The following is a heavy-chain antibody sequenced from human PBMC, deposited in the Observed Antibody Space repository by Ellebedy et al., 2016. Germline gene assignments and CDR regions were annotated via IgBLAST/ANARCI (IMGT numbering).Heavy chain of an antibody. Sequence: GGSLRLSCAASGFTFSSYAMHWVRQAPGKGLEYVSAISSNGGSTYYANSVKGRFTISRDNSKNTLYLQMGSLRAEDMAVYYCARGTRTTVTYYYYGMDVWGQGTTVTVSS. CDR1: GFTFSSYA. CDR3: ARGTRTTVTYYYYGMDV. D-gene: IGHD4-11*01. V-gene: IGHV3-64*01. J-gene: IGHJ6*02. CDR2: ISSNGGST.